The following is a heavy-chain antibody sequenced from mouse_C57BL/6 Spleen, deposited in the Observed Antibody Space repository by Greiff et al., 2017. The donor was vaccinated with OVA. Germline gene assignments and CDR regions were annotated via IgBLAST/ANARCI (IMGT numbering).Heavy chain of an antibody. Sequence: VQLQQPGAELVKPGASVKMSCKASGYTFTSYWITWVKQRPGQGLEWIGDIYPGSGSTNYNEKFKSKATLTVDTPSSTAYMQLSSLTSEDSAVYYCARRGSGYGGWVDDWGTGTTVTVAA. CDR1: GYTFTSYW. CDR3: ARRGSGYGGWVDD. J-gene: IGHJ1*03. CDR2: IYPGSGST. V-gene: IGHV1-55*01. D-gene: IGHD1-1*01.